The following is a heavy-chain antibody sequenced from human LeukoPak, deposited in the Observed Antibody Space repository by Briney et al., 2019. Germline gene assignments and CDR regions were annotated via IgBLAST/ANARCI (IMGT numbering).Heavy chain of an antibody. CDR2: IKLDVSET. Sequence: PGGSLRLSCAASGFTLSSYWMTWVRQAAGNGLEWVANIKLDVSETYYVDSVRGRFTISRDNTKNSPYLQIDSPRSEDTAVQYFARRGNAFDFWGQGTMVTVSS. V-gene: IGHV3-7*04. J-gene: IGHJ3*01. D-gene: IGHD3-16*01. CDR3: ARRGNAFDF. CDR1: GFTLSSYW.